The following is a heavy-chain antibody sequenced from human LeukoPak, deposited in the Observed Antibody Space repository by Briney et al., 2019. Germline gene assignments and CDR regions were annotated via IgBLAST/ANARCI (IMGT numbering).Heavy chain of an antibody. Sequence: GGSLRLSCAASGFPFNAYWMTWVRQAPGKGLEWVANIRQDGDTKYYVDSVKGRFTIARDNAKNSLYLQMNSLRAEDTAVYYCARDRVGVQVPAANTNWFDPWGQGTLVTVSS. J-gene: IGHJ5*02. CDR2: IRQDGDTK. V-gene: IGHV3-7*01. CDR3: ARDRVGVQVPAANTNWFDP. D-gene: IGHD2-2*01. CDR1: GFPFNAYW.